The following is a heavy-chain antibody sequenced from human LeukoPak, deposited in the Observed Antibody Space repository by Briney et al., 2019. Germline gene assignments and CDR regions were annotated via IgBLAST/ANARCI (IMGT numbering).Heavy chain of an antibody. D-gene: IGHD5-12*01. CDR1: GGSITSSNW. CDR3: ARDSREWLRPGFDY. J-gene: IGHJ4*02. Sequence: SETLSLTCAVSGGSITSSNWWTWVRQPPGKGLEWIGEIYHSGTTTYNLSLKGRVTISVVKSKNQFSLTLNSVTAADTAVYYCARDSREWLRPGFDYWGQGTLVTVSS. V-gene: IGHV4-4*02. CDR2: IYHSGTT.